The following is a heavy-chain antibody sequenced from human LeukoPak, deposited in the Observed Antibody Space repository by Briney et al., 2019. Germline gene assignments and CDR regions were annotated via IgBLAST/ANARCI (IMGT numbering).Heavy chain of an antibody. CDR3: ARTTNDAFDI. CDR1: GYSFSHYW. CDR2: IYPGDSDT. J-gene: IGHJ3*02. V-gene: IGHV5-51*01. D-gene: IGHD1-1*01. Sequence: GESLQISCKGSGYSFSHYWIAWVRQMPGKGLEWMGIIYPGDSDTRYSPSFQGQVTISADKSINTAYLQWSSLKASDTAMYYCARTTNDAFDIWGQGAMVTVSS.